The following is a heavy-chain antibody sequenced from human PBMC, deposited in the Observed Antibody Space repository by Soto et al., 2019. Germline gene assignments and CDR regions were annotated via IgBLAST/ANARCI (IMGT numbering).Heavy chain of an antibody. J-gene: IGHJ6*02. V-gene: IGHV1-69*13. Sequence: SVKVSCKASGGTFSSYAISWVRQAPGQGLEWMGGIIPIFGTANYAQKFQGRVTITADESTSTAYMELSSLRSEDTAVYYCARRELVRVDKAMSHYYYGMDVWGQGTKVNVSS. D-gene: IGHD5-18*01. CDR1: GGTFSSYA. CDR2: IIPIFGTA. CDR3: ARRELVRVDKAMSHYYYGMDV.